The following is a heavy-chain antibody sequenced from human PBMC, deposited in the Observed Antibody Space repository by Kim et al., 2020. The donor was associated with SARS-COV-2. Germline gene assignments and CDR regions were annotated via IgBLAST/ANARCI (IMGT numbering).Heavy chain of an antibody. D-gene: IGHD2-2*01. CDR1: GGTFSSYA. J-gene: IGHJ2*01. V-gene: IGHV1-69*13. CDR3: ARDRIVVVPAATHWYFDL. Sequence: SVKVSCKASGGTFSSYAISWVRQAPGQGLEWMGGIIPIFGTANYAQKFQGRVTITADESTSTAYMELSSLRSEDTAVYYCARDRIVVVPAATHWYFDLWGRGTLVTVSS. CDR2: IIPIFGTA.